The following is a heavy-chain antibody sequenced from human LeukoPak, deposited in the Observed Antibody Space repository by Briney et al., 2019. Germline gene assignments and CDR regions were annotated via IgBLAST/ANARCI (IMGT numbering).Heavy chain of an antibody. V-gene: IGHV3-33*01. D-gene: IGHD7-27*01. CDR1: GFTFSSYG. Sequence: GGSLRLSCAASGFTFSSYGMHWVRQAPGKGLEWVAVIWYDGSNKYYVDSVKGRFTISRDNAKNSVSLQMNSLRAEDTAVYYCARDLPWGYFDYWGQGTLVTVSS. J-gene: IGHJ4*02. CDR3: ARDLPWGYFDY. CDR2: IWYDGSNK.